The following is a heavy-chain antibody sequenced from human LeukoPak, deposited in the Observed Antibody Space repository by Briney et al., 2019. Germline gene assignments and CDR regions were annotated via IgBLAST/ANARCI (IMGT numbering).Heavy chain of an antibody. Sequence: SETLSLTCTVSGGSISSSSYYWGWIRQPPGKGLEWIGSIYYSGSTYYNPSLKSRVTISVDTSKNQFSLKLSSVTAADTAVYYCARFPMSGAAAGTVGFGYWGQGTLVTVSS. D-gene: IGHD6-13*01. CDR1: GGSISSSSYY. CDR2: IYYSGST. J-gene: IGHJ4*02. CDR3: ARFPMSGAAAGTVGFGY. V-gene: IGHV4-39*07.